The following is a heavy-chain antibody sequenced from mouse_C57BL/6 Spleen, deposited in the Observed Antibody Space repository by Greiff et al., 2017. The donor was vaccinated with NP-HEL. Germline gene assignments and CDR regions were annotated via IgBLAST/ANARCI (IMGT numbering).Heavy chain of an antibody. V-gene: IGHV1-26*01. CDR3: ARSWDYVDY. J-gene: IGHJ2*01. CDR2: INPNNGGT. Sequence: EVQLQQSGPELVKPGASVKISCKASGYTFTDYYMNWVKQSHGKSLEWIGDINPNNGGTSYNQKFKGKATLTVDKSSSTAYMELRSLTSEDSAVYYCARSWDYVDYWGQGTTLTVSS. CDR1: GYTFTDYY.